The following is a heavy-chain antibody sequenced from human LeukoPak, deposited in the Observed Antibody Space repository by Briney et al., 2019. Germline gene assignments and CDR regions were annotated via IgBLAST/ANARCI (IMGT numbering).Heavy chain of an antibody. CDR3: ARTQEAGYSSGRYDSYYYYMDV. V-gene: IGHV4-61*02. CDR2: ISSSGSN. J-gene: IGHJ6*03. Sequence: SETLSLTCTVSGDSISSGDYYWSRIRQPAGKGLEWIGRISSSGSNNYNPSLKSRVTISVDTSKNQFSLKLSSVTAADTAVYFCARTQEAGYSSGRYDSYYYYMDVWGKGTTVTISS. D-gene: IGHD6-19*01. CDR1: GDSISSGDYY.